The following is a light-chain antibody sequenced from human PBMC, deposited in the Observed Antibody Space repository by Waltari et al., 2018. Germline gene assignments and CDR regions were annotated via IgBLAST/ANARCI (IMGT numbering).Light chain of an antibody. CDR1: QSISKY. Sequence: EIRLTQSPGALSLSPGERATISCTSSQSISKYLAWYQQKPGQAPRLLIYEATIRATGIPDRFSGSGFGTDFSLTISSLEPEDFAVYYCQKYGTLPATFGQGTKVEIK. J-gene: IGKJ1*01. V-gene: IGKV3-20*01. CDR3: QKYGTLPAT. CDR2: EAT.